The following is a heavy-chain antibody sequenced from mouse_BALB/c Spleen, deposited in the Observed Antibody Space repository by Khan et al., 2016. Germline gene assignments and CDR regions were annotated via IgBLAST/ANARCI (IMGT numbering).Heavy chain of an antibody. CDR1: GFTFSSYG. Sequence: EVELVESGGDLVKPGGSLKLSCAASGFTFSSYGMSWVRQTPAKRLVWVATISSGGSYTYYPDSVKGRFSIPRDNAKNTLYLQMSSLKSEDTAMXYYARHVNGNYHFHAMDYWGQGTSVTVSS. CDR2: ISSGGSYT. J-gene: IGHJ4*01. D-gene: IGHD2-1*01. V-gene: IGHV5-6*01. CDR3: ARHVNGNYHFHAMDY.